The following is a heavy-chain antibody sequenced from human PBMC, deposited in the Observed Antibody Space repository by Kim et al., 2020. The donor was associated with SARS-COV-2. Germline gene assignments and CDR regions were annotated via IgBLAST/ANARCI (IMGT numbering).Heavy chain of an antibody. J-gene: IGHJ4*02. D-gene: IGHD2-21*02. CDR1: GFTFSSYS. CDR3: ARDRGRGWRQPDY. CDR2: ISSSSSYI. Sequence: GGSLRLSCAASGFTFSSYSMNWVRQAPGXGXEWVSSISSSSSYIYYADSVKGRFTISRDNAKNSMYLQMNSLRAEDTAVYYCARDRGRGWRQPDYWGQG. V-gene: IGHV3-21*01.